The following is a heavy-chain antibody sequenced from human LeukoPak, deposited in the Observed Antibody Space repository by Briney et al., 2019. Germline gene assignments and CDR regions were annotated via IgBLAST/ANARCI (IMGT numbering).Heavy chain of an antibody. D-gene: IGHD1-26*01. CDR3: ARDVFSGSFFDY. CDR1: GFTFSSYG. V-gene: IGHV3-33*01. Sequence: GGSLRLSCAASGFTFSSYGMHWVRQAPGKGLEWVAVIWYDGSNKYYVDSVKGRFTISRDNSKNTLYLQMNSLRAEDTAVYYCARDVFSGSFFDYWGQGTLVTVSS. J-gene: IGHJ4*02. CDR2: IWYDGSNK.